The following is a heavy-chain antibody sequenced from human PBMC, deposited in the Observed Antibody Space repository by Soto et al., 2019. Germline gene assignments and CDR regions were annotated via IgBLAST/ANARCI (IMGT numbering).Heavy chain of an antibody. Sequence: GGSLRLSCAASGFTFSSYGMLWVRQAPGKGLEWVAVIWYDGSNKYYADSVKGRFTISRDNSKNTLYLQMNSLRAEDTAVYYCARGSMVRGVMPHSFYYYYGMDVWGQGTTVTVSS. V-gene: IGHV3-33*01. J-gene: IGHJ6*02. CDR3: ARGSMVRGVMPHSFYYYYGMDV. CDR2: IWYDGSNK. D-gene: IGHD3-10*01. CDR1: GFTFSSYG.